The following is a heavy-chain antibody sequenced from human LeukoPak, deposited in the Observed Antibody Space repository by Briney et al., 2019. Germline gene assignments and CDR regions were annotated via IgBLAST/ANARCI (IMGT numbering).Heavy chain of an antibody. J-gene: IGHJ4*02. CDR1: GIAFRSFT. CDR3: ATVYYDSSAYGDLDS. V-gene: IGHV3-21*01. Sequence: GGSLRLSCAASGIAFRSFTMNWVRQAPGKGLEWVSSITPASTSIFYADSVKGRFTISRDNAKNSLYLQMNSLRAEDTAVYHCATVYYDSSAYGDLDSWGQGTLVTVSS. CDR2: ITPASTSI. D-gene: IGHD3-22*01.